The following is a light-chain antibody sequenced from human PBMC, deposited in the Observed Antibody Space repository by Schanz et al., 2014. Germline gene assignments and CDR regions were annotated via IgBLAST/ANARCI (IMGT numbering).Light chain of an antibody. CDR3: QQYGSSPWT. CDR2: GTS. Sequence: EIVMTQSPATLSVSPGERATLSCRASQSVSSNLAWYQQKPGQAPRLLIYGTSTRASAVPDRFSGRGSGTDFTLTISRLEPEDCAVYYCQQYGSSPWTFGQGTKVEIK. J-gene: IGKJ1*01. CDR1: QSVSSN. V-gene: IGKV3-20*01.